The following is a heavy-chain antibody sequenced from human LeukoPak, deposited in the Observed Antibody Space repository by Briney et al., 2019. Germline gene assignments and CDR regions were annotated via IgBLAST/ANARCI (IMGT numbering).Heavy chain of an antibody. CDR3: ARAGSGWSPTDS. CDR2: INSDGSGT. Sequence: PGGSLRLSCAASGFTFRKYWMHWVRQAPGKGLVWVSRINSDGSGTTHADSVKGRFSMSRDNAKNTLYLQMNSLRAEDTAVYYCARAGSGWSPTDSWGQGTLVTVSS. V-gene: IGHV3-74*01. D-gene: IGHD6-19*01. J-gene: IGHJ4*02. CDR1: GFTFRKYW.